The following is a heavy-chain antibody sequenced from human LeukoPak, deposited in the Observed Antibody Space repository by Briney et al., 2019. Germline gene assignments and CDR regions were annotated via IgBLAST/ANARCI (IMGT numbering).Heavy chain of an antibody. Sequence: GGSLRLSCAASGFTFSSYDMHWVRQATGKGLEWVSAIGTAGDTYYPGSVKGRFTISRENAKNSLYLQMNSLRARDTAVYYCARGSYGEYYYGMDVWGQGTTVTVSS. J-gene: IGHJ6*02. CDR3: ARGSYGEYYYGMDV. CDR1: GFTFSSYD. V-gene: IGHV3-13*01. CDR2: IGTAGDT. D-gene: IGHD4-17*01.